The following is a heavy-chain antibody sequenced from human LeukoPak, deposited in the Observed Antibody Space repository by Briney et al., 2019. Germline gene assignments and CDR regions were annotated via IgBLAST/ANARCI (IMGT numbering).Heavy chain of an antibody. CDR2: IYHSGST. D-gene: IGHD3-3*01. V-gene: IGHV4-30-4*01. Sequence: SETLSLTCTVSGGSISSGDYYWSWIRQPPGKGLEWIGEIYHSGSTNYNPSLKSRVTISVDKSKNQFSLKLSSVTAADTAVYYCAREGVAVYNWFDPWGQGTLVTVSS. CDR1: GGSISSGDYY. CDR3: AREGVAVYNWFDP. J-gene: IGHJ5*02.